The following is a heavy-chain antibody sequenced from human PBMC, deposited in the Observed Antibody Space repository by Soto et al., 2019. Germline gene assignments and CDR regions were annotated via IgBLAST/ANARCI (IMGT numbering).Heavy chain of an antibody. CDR3: ARDTVAVAGPEYYFDY. V-gene: IGHV1-69*13. CDR1: GGTFSSYA. CDR2: IIPIFGTA. J-gene: IGHJ4*02. D-gene: IGHD6-19*01. Sequence: SVKVSCKASGGTFSSYAISWVRQAPGQGLEWMGGIIPIFGTANYAQKFQGRVTITADESTSTAYMELSSLRSEDTAVYYCARDTVAVAGPEYYFDYWGQGTLVTVSS.